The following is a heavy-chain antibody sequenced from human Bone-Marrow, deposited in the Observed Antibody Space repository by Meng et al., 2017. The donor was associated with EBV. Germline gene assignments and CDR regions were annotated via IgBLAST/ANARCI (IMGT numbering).Heavy chain of an antibody. CDR2: IWHGGNT. Sequence: EYGPVLVRPLWALPLTLPLSGSSMCGSNWWSGVRQPSGKGLAWIGEIWHGGNTNYNPSLKSRVTISVDKSGNQFSLNLNSVTAADTAVYYCARGNAYNVPSFDYWGQGTLVTVSS. CDR3: ARGNAYNVPSFDY. D-gene: IGHD5-24*01. CDR1: GSSMCGSNW. V-gene: IGHV4-4*02. J-gene: IGHJ4*02.